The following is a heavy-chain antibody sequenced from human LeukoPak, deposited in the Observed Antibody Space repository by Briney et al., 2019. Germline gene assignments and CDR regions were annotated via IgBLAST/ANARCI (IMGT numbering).Heavy chain of an antibody. CDR1: GGSISSYY. V-gene: IGHV4-59*01. D-gene: IGHD6-13*01. J-gene: IGHJ6*03. CDR2: IYYSGST. Sequence: SETLSLTCTVSGGSISSYYWSWIRQPPGKGLEWIGYIYYSGSTNYNPSLKSRVTISVDTSKNQFSLKLSSVTAADTAVYYCARCPQQLTDYYYYYYMDVWGKGTTVTVSS. CDR3: ARCPQQLTDYYYYYYMDV.